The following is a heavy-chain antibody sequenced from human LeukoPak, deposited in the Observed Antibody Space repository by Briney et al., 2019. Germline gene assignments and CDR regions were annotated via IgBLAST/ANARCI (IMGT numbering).Heavy chain of an antibody. J-gene: IGHJ3*02. Sequence: ASVKVSCKASGFTFTSSAVQWVRQARGQRLEWIGWIVVGSGNTNYAQKFQGRVTITRDMSTSTAYMEQSSLRSEDTAVYYCAALSSDIVVVPAAIGAFDIWGQGTMVTVSS. CDR2: IVVGSGNT. CDR3: AALSSDIVVVPAAIGAFDI. V-gene: IGHV1-58*01. D-gene: IGHD2-2*01. CDR1: GFTFTSSA.